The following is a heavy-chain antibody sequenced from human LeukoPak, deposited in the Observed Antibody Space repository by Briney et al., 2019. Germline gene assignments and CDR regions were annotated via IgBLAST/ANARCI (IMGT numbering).Heavy chain of an antibody. J-gene: IGHJ6*03. Sequence: VASVKVSCKASGYTFTSYYMHWVRQAPGQGLEGMGIINPSGCSTSYAQKFQGRVTMTSDTSTSTVYMELNNQRSEDTAAYYCARGEWSEWISYYMDVWGKGTTVTVSS. D-gene: IGHD3-3*01. CDR2: INPSGCST. CDR3: ARGEWSEWISYYMDV. CDR1: GYTFTSYY. V-gene: IGHV1-46*01.